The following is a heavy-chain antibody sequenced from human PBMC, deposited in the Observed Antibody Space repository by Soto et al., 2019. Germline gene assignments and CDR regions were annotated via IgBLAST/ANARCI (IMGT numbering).Heavy chain of an antibody. D-gene: IGHD2-15*01. J-gene: IGHJ4*02. CDR2: GVRAGDRT. CDR3: ARAGGHSTPPRCAIDS. Sequence: GRSLRCSCVAAGVSLGSYEMGVVRQAAGEGLEGVSWGVRAGDRTDYAGAVEGGCTVSRDDCKNTLYLAMDSLRPEDTAIYYCARAGGHSTPPRCAIDSWGRGT. V-gene: IGHV3-23*01. CDR1: GVSLGSYE.